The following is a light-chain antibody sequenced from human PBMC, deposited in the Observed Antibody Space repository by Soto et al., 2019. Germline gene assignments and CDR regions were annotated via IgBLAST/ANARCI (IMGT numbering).Light chain of an antibody. CDR3: QQSNSTPLIT. Sequence: DIQMTQSPSSLSAFVGDRVTIACRASQTISTYLNWYQQRPGRAPNLLIYAASTLHSGVPSRFSGSGSGTDFTLTISTLQPEDFATYYCQQSNSTPLITFGPGTKVSIK. CDR1: QTISTY. V-gene: IGKV1-39*01. J-gene: IGKJ3*01. CDR2: AAS.